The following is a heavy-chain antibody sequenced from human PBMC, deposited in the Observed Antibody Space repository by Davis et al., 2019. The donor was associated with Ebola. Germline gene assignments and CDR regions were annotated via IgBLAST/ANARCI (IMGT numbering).Heavy chain of an antibody. CDR3: ARARYCSSTSCYLLGNYYYYGMDV. CDR2: INHSGST. V-gene: IGHV4-34*01. Sequence: ESLKISCAASGFTFRSYSMNWVRQAPGKGLEWIGEINHSGSTNYNPSLKSRVTISVDTSKNQFSLKLSSVTAADTAVYYCARARYCSSTSCYLLGNYYYYGMDVWGQGTTVTVSS. CDR1: GFTFRSYS. J-gene: IGHJ6*02. D-gene: IGHD2-2*01.